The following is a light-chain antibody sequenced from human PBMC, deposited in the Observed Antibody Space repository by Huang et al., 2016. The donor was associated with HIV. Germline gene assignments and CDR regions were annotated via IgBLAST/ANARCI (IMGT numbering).Light chain of an antibody. V-gene: IGKV3-20*01. Sequence: EIVLTQSPGTLSLSPGERATRSCRASQSVSSTYLAWYQQKPGQAPRLLIYDASNRATGIPDRFSGSGSGTDFTLTISRLEPEDFAVYYCQQYSSSLYTFGQGTKLEIK. CDR2: DAS. CDR1: QSVSSTY. CDR3: QQYSSSLYT. J-gene: IGKJ2*01.